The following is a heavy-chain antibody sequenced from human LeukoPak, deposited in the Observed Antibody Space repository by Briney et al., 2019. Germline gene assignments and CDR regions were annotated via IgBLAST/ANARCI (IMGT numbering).Heavy chain of an antibody. Sequence: PSETLSLTCTVSGGSISSYYWSWIRQPPGKGLEWIGYIYHSGSTNYNPSLKSRVSISVDTSKNQFSLKLSSVTAADTAVYYCARVYLPAYRVAFDIWGQGTMVTVS. CDR3: ARVYLPAYRVAFDI. CDR1: GGSISSYY. D-gene: IGHD5/OR15-5a*01. V-gene: IGHV4-59*01. J-gene: IGHJ3*02. CDR2: IYHSGST.